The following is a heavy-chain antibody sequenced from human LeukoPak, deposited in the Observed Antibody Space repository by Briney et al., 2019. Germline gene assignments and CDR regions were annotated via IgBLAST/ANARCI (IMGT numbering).Heavy chain of an antibody. V-gene: IGHV4-34*01. D-gene: IGHD6-13*01. CDR3: AREAEYSSSWYGDYYYYVDV. J-gene: IGHJ6*03. Sequence: SETLSLTCAVYGGSFSGYYWSWIRQPPGKGLEWMGEINHSGSTNYNPSLKSRVTISVDTSKNQFSLKLSSVTAADTAVYYCAREAEYSSSWYGDYYYYVDVWGKGTTVTVSS. CDR2: INHSGST. CDR1: GGSFSGYY.